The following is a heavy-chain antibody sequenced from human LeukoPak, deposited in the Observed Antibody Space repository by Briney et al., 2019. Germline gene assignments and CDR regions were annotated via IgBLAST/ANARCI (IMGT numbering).Heavy chain of an antibody. V-gene: IGHV1-69*06. CDR3: ARARASYDYSNEPWNNWFDP. J-gene: IGHJ5*02. Sequence: ASVKVSCKASGGTFSSYAISWVRQAPGRGLEWMGGIIPSFGTANYAQKFQGRVTITADKSTSTAYMELSSLGSEDTAVYYCARARASYDYSNEPWNNWFDPWGQGTLVTVSS. CDR1: GGTFSSYA. D-gene: IGHD4-11*01. CDR2: IIPSFGTA.